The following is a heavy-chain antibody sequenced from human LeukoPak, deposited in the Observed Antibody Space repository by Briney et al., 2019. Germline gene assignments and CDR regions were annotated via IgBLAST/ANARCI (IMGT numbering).Heavy chain of an antibody. D-gene: IGHD3-22*01. CDR3: AKGAMIVPQTYDF. V-gene: IGHV3-23*01. J-gene: IGHJ4*02. CDR1: GFSFSDHN. Sequence: GGSLRLSCAVSGFSFSDHNMSWVRQVPGKGLEWVSAIGAGGDNTYYADSVKGRFTISRDKSKSTLYLQMDSLRAEDTALYYCAKGAMIVPQTYDFWGQGTLVTVSS. CDR2: IGAGGDNT.